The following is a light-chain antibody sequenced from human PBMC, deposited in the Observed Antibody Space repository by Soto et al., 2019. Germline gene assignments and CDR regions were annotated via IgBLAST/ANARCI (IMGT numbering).Light chain of an antibody. CDR1: SSDVGGYNY. CDR3: CSYAGSNNAV. CDR2: EVS. Sequence: QSVLTQPPSASGSPGQSVTISCTGTSSDVGGYNYVSWYQQHPGKAPKLMIYEVSKRPSGVPNRFSGSKSGNTASLTVSGLQPEDEADYYCCSYAGSNNAVFGTGTKLTVL. J-gene: IGLJ1*01. V-gene: IGLV2-8*01.